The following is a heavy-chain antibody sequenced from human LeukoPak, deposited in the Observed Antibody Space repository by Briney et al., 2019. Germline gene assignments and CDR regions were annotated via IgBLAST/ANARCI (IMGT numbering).Heavy chain of an antibody. CDR2: IYYSGST. D-gene: IGHD5-24*01. J-gene: IGHJ4*02. CDR3: ARAVRGRWLQKYYFDY. V-gene: IGHV4-59*11. Sequence: SATLSLTYTVSGGSISSHYWSWIRQPPGKGLEWIGYIYYSGSTNYNPSLKSRVTISVDTSKNQFSLKLSSVTAADTAVYYCARAVRGRWLQKYYFDYWGQGTLVTVSS. CDR1: GGSISSHY.